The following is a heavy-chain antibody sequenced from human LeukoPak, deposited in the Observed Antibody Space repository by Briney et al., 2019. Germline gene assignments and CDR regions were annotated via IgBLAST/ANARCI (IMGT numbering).Heavy chain of an antibody. CDR2: ISSSSSYI. CDR3: ARDLWFGDNPFDY. Sequence: PGGSLRLSCAASGFTFSSYSMNWVRQAPGRGLEWVSSISSSSSYIYYADSVKGRFTISRDNAKNSLYLQMNSLRAEDTAVYYCARDLWFGDNPFDYWGQGTLVTVSS. V-gene: IGHV3-21*01. J-gene: IGHJ4*02. CDR1: GFTFSSYS. D-gene: IGHD3-10*01.